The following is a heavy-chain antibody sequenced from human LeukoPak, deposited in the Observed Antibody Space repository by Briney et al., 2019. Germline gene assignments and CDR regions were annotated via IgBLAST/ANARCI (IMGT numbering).Heavy chain of an antibody. CDR1: GGTFSSYA. J-gene: IGHJ3*01. CDR2: IIPIFGTA. Sequence: ASVKVSCKASGGTFSSYAISWVRQAPGQGLEWMGGIIPIFGTANYAQKFQGRVTITADESTSTAYMELSSLRSEDTAVYYCAAEAAYYYYSRDAVDVWGQGTRVTV. D-gene: IGHD3-10*01. V-gene: IGHV1-69*13. CDR3: AAEAAYYYYSRDAVDV.